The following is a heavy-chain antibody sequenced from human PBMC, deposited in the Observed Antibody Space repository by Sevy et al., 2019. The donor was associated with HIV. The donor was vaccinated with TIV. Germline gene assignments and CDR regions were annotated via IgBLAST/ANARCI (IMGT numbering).Heavy chain of an antibody. V-gene: IGHV3-21*01. Sequence: GGSLRFSCAASGFTFSSYSMNWVRQAPGKGLEWVSSISSSSSYIYYADSVKGRFTISRDNAKNSLYLQMNSLRAEETAVYYCARGYCSGGSCYLGYYYYGMDVWGQGTTVTVSS. CDR2: ISSSSSYI. D-gene: IGHD2-15*01. CDR1: GFTFSSYS. J-gene: IGHJ6*02. CDR3: ARGYCSGGSCYLGYYYYGMDV.